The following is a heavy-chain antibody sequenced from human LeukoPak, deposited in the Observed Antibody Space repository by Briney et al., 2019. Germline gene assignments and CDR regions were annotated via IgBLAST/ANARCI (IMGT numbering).Heavy chain of an antibody. CDR2: IYYSGST. V-gene: IGHV4-59*12. CDR3: AREGGFIVVVPAAVDV. D-gene: IGHD2-2*01. Sequence: SETLSLTCTVSGGPISSYYWSWIRQPPGKGLEWIGYIYYSGSTNYNPSLKSRVTISVDTSKNQFSLKLSSVTAADTAVYYCAREGGFIVVVPAAVDVWGQGTTVTVSS. CDR1: GGPISSYY. J-gene: IGHJ6*02.